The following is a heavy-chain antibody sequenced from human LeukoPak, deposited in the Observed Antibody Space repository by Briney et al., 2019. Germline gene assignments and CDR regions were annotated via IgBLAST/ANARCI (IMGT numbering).Heavy chain of an antibody. Sequence: GASVKVSCKTSGYTFTNYGISWVRQAPGQGLEWMGRINPNSGGTNYAQKFQGRVTMTRDTSISTAYMELSRLRSDDTAVYYCARLGRYDAFDIWGQGTMVTVSS. CDR3: ARLGRYDAFDI. V-gene: IGHV1-2*06. J-gene: IGHJ3*02. CDR2: INPNSGGT. CDR1: GYTFTNYG.